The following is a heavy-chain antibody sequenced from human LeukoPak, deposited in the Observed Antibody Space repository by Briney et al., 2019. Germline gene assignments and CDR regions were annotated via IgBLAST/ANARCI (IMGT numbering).Heavy chain of an antibody. D-gene: IGHD6-13*01. CDR2: IYHSGST. CDR1: DVSINDYA. J-gene: IGHJ4*02. CDR3: AREDTYSSSFIIS. Sequence: TSETLSLTCTFSDVSINDYAWSWVRQPPGRGLEWIGYIYHSGSTTYNPSLKSRLTMSVDTSKNQFSLKLSSVTAADTAVYYCAREDTYSSSFIISWGQGTLVTVSS. V-gene: IGHV4-59*12.